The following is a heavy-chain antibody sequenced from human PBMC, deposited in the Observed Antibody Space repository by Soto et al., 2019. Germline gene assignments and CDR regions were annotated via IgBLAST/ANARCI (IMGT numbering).Heavy chain of an antibody. CDR3: ARLSTNYYDSSGYFDY. Sequence: SETLSLTCAVYGVSFSGYYWSWIRQPPGKGLEWIGEINHSGSTNYNPSLKSRVTISVDTSKNQFSLKLSSVTAADTAVYYCARLSTNYYDSSGYFDYWGQGTLVTVSS. V-gene: IGHV4-34*01. J-gene: IGHJ4*02. CDR2: INHSGST. D-gene: IGHD3-22*01. CDR1: GVSFSGYY.